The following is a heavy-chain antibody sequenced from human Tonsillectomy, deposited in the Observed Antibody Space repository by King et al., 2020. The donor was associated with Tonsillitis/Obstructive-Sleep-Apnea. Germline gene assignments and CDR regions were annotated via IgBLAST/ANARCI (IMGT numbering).Heavy chain of an antibody. V-gene: IGHV3-30*04. CDR2: ISYDGSNK. CDR3: AGGPPDPSADHGSGNDWGMDV. J-gene: IGHJ6*02. D-gene: IGHD3-10*01. Sequence: HVQLVESGGGVVQPGRSLRLSCAASVFTFSSYAMHWVRQAPGKGLEWVAVISYDGSNKYYADSVKGRFTISRDNSKNTLYLQMNSLRAEDTAVYYCAGGPPDPSADHGSGNDWGMDVWGQGTTVTVSS. CDR1: VFTFSSYA.